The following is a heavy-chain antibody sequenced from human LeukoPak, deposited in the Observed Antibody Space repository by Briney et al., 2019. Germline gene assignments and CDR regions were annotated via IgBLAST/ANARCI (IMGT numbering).Heavy chain of an antibody. J-gene: IGHJ4*02. CDR2: IYYSGST. CDR1: GGSISGYY. V-gene: IGHV4-59*08. Sequence: SETLSLTCTVSGGSISGYYWTWIRQPPGKGLEWIGYIYYSGSTNYNPSLKSRVTMSVDTSKNQFSLELSSVTAADTAVYYCARHDPRGKAARLGYFDYWGQGTLVTVSS. D-gene: IGHD6-6*01. CDR3: ARHDPRGKAARLGYFDY.